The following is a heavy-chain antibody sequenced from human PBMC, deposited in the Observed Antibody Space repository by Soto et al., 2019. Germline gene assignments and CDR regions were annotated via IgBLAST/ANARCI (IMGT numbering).Heavy chain of an antibody. CDR3: ATHIVLMVYATTDY. J-gene: IGHJ4*02. V-gene: IGHV3-23*01. D-gene: IGHD2-8*01. CDR2: ISGSGGST. CDR1: GFTFSSYA. Sequence: EVQLLESGGGLVQPGGSLRLSCAASGFTFSSYAMSWVRQAQGKGLEGVSAISGSGGSTYYADSVKGRFTISRDNSKNTLYLQMNSLRAEDTAVYYCATHIVLMVYATTDYWGQGTLVTVSS.